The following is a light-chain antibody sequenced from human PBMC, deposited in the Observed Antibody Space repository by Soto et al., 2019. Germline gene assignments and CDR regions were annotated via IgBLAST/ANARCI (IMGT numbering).Light chain of an antibody. Sequence: EIVLTQSPGTLSLSPVERATLSCMASQNVDSTYLAWYQQKPGQAPRLLIYGASSRATGIPDRFSGSGSGTDFTLTISRLEPEDFAVYYCQQRSNWPTFGQGTRLEI. V-gene: IGKV3D-20*02. CDR2: GAS. CDR3: QQRSNWPT. CDR1: QNVDSTY. J-gene: IGKJ5*01.